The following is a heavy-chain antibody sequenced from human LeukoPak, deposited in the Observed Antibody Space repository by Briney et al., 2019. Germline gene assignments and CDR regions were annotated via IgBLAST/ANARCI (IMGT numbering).Heavy chain of an antibody. CDR3: AKETSITGAGDF. V-gene: IGHV3-23*01. D-gene: IGHD1-20*01. J-gene: IGHJ4*02. Sequence: GGSLRLSCAASGFTFSNYAMSWVRQAPGKGLEYVSPISASGLSTYYTDSVRGRFTNSRDNSKNTLYLQMHSLRAEDTAVYYCAKETSITGAGDFWGQGALVTVSS. CDR1: GFTFSNYA. CDR2: ISASGLST.